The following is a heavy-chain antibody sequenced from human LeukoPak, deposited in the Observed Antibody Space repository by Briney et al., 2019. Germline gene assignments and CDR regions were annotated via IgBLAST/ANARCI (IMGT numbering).Heavy chain of an antibody. CDR2: ISYDGSNK. Sequence: PGGSLRLSCAASGFTFSSYGMHWVRQAPGKGLEWVAVISYDGSNKYYADSVKGRFTISRDNSKNTLYLQMNSPRAEDTAVYYCAKVSGGKRGYYYYGMDVWGQGTTVTVSS. J-gene: IGHJ6*02. V-gene: IGHV3-30*18. D-gene: IGHD1-26*01. CDR3: AKVSGGKRGYYYYGMDV. CDR1: GFTFSSYG.